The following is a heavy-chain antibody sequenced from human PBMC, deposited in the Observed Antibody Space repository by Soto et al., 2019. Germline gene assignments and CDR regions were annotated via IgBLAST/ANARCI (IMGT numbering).Heavy chain of an antibody. Sequence: PGGSLRLSCAASGFTVSSNYMSWVRQAPGKGLEWVSVIYSGGTIYYADSVKGRFTISRDNAKNSLYLQMNSLRAEDTAVYYCARDHKGGYYYYGMDVWGQGTTVTVSS. V-gene: IGHV3-53*01. CDR2: IYSGGTI. CDR1: GFTVSSNY. CDR3: ARDHKGGYYYYGMDV. J-gene: IGHJ6*02.